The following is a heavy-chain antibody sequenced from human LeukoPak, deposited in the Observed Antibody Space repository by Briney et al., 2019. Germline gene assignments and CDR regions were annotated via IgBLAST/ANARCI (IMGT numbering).Heavy chain of an antibody. Sequence: GGSLRLSCAASGFTFSNYAMSWVRQAPGKGLEWVSAISGSGDSTYYADSVKGRFTISRDNSKNTLYLQMNSLRAEDTAVYYCARHLSGVTGYTYGRGIDYWGQGTLVTVSS. J-gene: IGHJ4*02. CDR2: ISGSGDST. CDR1: GFTFSNYA. V-gene: IGHV3-23*01. CDR3: ARHLSGVTGYTYGRGIDY. D-gene: IGHD5-18*01.